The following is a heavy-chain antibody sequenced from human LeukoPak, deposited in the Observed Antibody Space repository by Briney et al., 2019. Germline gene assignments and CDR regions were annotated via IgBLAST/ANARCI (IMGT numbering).Heavy chain of an antibody. J-gene: IGHJ4*02. CDR1: GGSISSSSYY. D-gene: IGHD3-16*01. CDR3: AKGVGEWLAD. V-gene: IGHV4-39*07. CDR2: IYYSGST. Sequence: SETLSLTCTVSGGSISSSSYYWGWIRQPPGKGLEWIGNIYYSGSTYYNPSLRSRVTISVDTSKNQFSLKLSSVTAADTAVYYCAKGVGEWLADWGQGTLVTVSS.